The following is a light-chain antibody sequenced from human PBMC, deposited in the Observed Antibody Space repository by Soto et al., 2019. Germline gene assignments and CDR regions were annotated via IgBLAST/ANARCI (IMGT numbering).Light chain of an antibody. CDR2: GAS. V-gene: IGKV3-15*01. CDR3: QQYDNWPPT. Sequence: EILMTQSPATLSVSPGERATLSCRASQTLSSNLAWYQHKPGQAPRLLFYGASNRATGIPARFTGSGSGTEFTLTISSLQSEDFAVYSCQQYDNWPPTFGGGTKVEIK. CDR1: QTLSSN. J-gene: IGKJ4*01.